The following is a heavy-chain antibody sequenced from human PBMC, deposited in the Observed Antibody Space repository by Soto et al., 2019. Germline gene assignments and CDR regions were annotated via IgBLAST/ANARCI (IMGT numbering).Heavy chain of an antibody. V-gene: IGHV3-23*01. Sequence: GGSLRLSCAASGFTFMSYAVNWVRQAPGKGLEWVSAISASGGTTYYADSVKGRFTISRDNSKNTLYLQMNSLRAEDTAVYYCAKDLGNYYYVSSGYSSYGMDVWGQGTTVTVSS. CDR3: AKDLGNYYYVSSGYSSYGMDV. CDR1: GFTFMSYA. D-gene: IGHD3-22*01. CDR2: ISASGGTT. J-gene: IGHJ6*02.